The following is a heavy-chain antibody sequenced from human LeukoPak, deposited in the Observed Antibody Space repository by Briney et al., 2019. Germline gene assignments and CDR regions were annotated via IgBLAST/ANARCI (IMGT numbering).Heavy chain of an antibody. CDR1: GYSFTSYW. CDR2: IYPGDSDT. CDR3: ARQRDYYDSSGYSDY. Sequence: GESLKISCKGSGYSFTSYWIGWVRQMPGKGLEWMGIIYPGDSDTRYSPSFQGQVTISADKSISTAYLQWSSLKASDTAMYYRARQRDYYDSSGYSDYWGQGTLVTVSS. D-gene: IGHD3-22*01. V-gene: IGHV5-51*01. J-gene: IGHJ4*02.